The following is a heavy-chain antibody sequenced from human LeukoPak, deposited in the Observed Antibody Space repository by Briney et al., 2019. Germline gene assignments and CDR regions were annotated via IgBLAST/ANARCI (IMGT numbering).Heavy chain of an antibody. D-gene: IGHD3-10*01. CDR1: GFTFSSYS. V-gene: IGHV3-21*01. J-gene: IGHJ4*02. CDR3: ARVDSYGSGGFDY. Sequence: GESLRLSCAASGFTFSSYSMNWVRQAPGKGLEWVSSISSSSSYIYYADSVKGRFTISRDNAKNSLYLQMNSLRAEDTAVYYCARVDSYGSGGFDYWGQGTLVTVSS. CDR2: ISSSSSYI.